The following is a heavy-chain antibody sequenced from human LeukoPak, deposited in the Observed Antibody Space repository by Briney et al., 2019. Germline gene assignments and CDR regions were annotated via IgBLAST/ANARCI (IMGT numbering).Heavy chain of an antibody. Sequence: SETLSLTCTVSGDSISSSSYYWGWIRQPPGKGLEWIGSIYYSGSTYYSPSLKSRLTISVDTSKNQFSLRLTSVTAADTAVYCCASAPRRGSIGGLDYWGQGILVTVSS. CDR2: IYYSGST. V-gene: IGHV4-39*01. J-gene: IGHJ4*02. CDR1: GDSISSSSYY. CDR3: ASAPRRGSIGGLDY. D-gene: IGHD3-10*01.